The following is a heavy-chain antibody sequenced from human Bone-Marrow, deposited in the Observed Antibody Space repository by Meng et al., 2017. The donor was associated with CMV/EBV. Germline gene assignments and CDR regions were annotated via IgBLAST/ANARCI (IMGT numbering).Heavy chain of an antibody. V-gene: IGHV4-59*01. J-gene: IGHJ3*02. CDR1: GGSFSGYY. Sequence: SETLSLTCAVYGGSFSGYYWSWIRQPPGKGLEWIGFISYSGSTNYNPSLKSRVTISADASKNQFSLKLSSVTAADTAVYYCARDSGSFYDWHVFDIWGQGTMVTVSS. D-gene: IGHD1-26*01. CDR2: ISYSGST. CDR3: ARDSGSFYDWHVFDI.